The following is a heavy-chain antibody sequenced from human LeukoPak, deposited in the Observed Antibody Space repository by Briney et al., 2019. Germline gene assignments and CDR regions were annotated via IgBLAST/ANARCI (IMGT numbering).Heavy chain of an antibody. V-gene: IGHV1-69*01. D-gene: IGHD3-3*01. Sequence: SVKVSCKASGGTFSSYAISWVRQAPGQGLEWMGGIIPIFGTANYAQKLQGRVTITADESTSTAYMELSSLRSEDTAVYYCARARSPQYYDFWSGYPAVWFDPWGQGTLVSVSS. CDR3: ARARSPQYYDFWSGYPAVWFDP. J-gene: IGHJ5*02. CDR1: GGTFSSYA. CDR2: IIPIFGTA.